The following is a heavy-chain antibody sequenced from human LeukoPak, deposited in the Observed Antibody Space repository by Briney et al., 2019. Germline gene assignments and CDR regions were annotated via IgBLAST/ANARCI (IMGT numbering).Heavy chain of an antibody. Sequence: GGSLRLSCAASGFTFSSYAMHWVRQAPGKGLEWVAVISYDGSNKYYADSVKGRFTISRDNSKNTLYLQMNSLRAEDTAVYYCARDQGSGCFDYWGQGTLVTVSS. CDR2: ISYDGSNK. D-gene: IGHD6-19*01. J-gene: IGHJ4*02. CDR3: ARDQGSGCFDY. CDR1: GFTFSSYA. V-gene: IGHV3-30-3*01.